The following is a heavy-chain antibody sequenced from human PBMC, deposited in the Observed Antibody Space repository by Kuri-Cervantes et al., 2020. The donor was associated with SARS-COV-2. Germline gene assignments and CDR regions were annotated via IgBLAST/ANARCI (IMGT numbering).Heavy chain of an antibody. CDR1: GFTVSSNY. CDR2: IYYSGST. Sequence: ESLKISCAASGFTVSSNYMSWVRQAPGKGLEWIGYIYYSGSTNYNPSLKSRVTISVDTSKNQFSLKLSSVTAADTAVYYCAREATGYYYYMDVWGKGTTVTVSS. D-gene: IGHD2-8*02. CDR3: AREATGYYYYMDV. J-gene: IGHJ6*03. V-gene: IGHV4-59*02.